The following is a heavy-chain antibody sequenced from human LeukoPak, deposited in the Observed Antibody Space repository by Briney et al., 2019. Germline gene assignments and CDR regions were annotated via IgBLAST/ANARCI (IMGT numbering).Heavy chain of an antibody. CDR2: INPNSGGT. CDR1: GYTFTGYY. V-gene: IGHV1-2*06. Sequence: GASVKVSCKASGYTFTGYYMHWVRQAPGQGLEWMGRINPNSGGTNYAQKFQGRVTMTRDTSISTAYMELSRLRSDDTAVYYCARDTRVTRYDSSGYYYPIRWGQGTLVTVSS. D-gene: IGHD3-22*01. J-gene: IGHJ4*02. CDR3: ARDTRVTRYDSSGYYYPIR.